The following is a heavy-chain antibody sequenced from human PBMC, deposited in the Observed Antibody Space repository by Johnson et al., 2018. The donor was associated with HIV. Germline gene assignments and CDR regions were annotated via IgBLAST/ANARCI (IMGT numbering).Heavy chain of an antibody. CDR1: GFTFSSYG. Sequence: QVQLVESGGGVVQPGRSLRLSCAASGFTFSSYGMHWVRQAPGKGLEWVAVIWYDGNNKYYADSVKGRFTISRDNSKNTLYLQMNSLRADDTAVYYCARDRAPVYSSSSSPFDAFDIWGQGTMVTVSS. J-gene: IGHJ3*02. V-gene: IGHV3-30*19. CDR2: IWYDGNNK. D-gene: IGHD6-6*01. CDR3: ARDRAPVYSSSSSPFDAFDI.